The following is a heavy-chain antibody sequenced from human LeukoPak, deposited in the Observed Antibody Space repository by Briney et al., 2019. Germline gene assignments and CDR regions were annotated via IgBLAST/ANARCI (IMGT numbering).Heavy chain of an antibody. V-gene: IGHV4-4*07. CDR3: ARVGSGYDYFDY. CDR1: GDFISTYY. CDR2: VHGSGNT. D-gene: IGHD5-12*01. Sequence: SETLSLTCTVSGDFISTYYWSWIRQPAGKGLEWIGRVHGSGNTKYNPLLMSRVTMSVDTSKNQFSLKLSFVTAADTAVYYCARVGSGYDYFDYWGQGNLVTVSS. J-gene: IGHJ4*02.